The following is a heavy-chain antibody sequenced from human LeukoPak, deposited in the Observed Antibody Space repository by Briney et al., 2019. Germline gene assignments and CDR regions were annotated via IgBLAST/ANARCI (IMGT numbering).Heavy chain of an antibody. CDR1: GGSISSYC. V-gene: IGHV4-59*08. D-gene: IGHD3-10*01. J-gene: IGHJ3*02. CDR2: IYYSGST. CDR3: ARALRITMVRGVGNYAFDI. Sequence: SETLSLTCTVSGGSISSYCWSWIRQPPGKGLEWIGYIYYSGSTNYNPSLKSRVTISVDTSKNQFSLKLSSVTAADTAVYYCARALRITMVRGVGNYAFDIWGQGTMVTVSS.